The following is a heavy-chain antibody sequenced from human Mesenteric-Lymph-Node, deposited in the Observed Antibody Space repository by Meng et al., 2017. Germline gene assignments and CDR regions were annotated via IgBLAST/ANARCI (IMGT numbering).Heavy chain of an antibody. J-gene: IGHJ4*02. Sequence: QGQLWESGSEVNKPGSWVKVSCKASGGTFSSYAISWVRQAPGQGLEWMGWITPFNGNTNYAQKLQGRVTMTTDTSTSTVYMEVRSLRSDDTAVYYCARVWNYDILTGYYTHYFDYWGQGTLVTVSS. CDR1: GGTFSSYA. CDR3: ARVWNYDILTGYYTHYFDY. D-gene: IGHD3-9*01. CDR2: ITPFNGNT. V-gene: IGHV1-18*01.